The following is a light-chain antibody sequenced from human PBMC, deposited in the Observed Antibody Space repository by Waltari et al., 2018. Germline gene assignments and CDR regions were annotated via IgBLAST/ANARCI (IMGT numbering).Light chain of an antibody. V-gene: IGLV4-69*01. J-gene: IGLJ3*02. CDR2: INSDGSH. CDR1: SGHSSNI. Sequence: QLVLTQSPSASASLGASVKLTCTLDSGHSSNIVAWLQQQPEKGPRYLMKINSDGSHSKGDEIPDPFSGSSSGAERYLTISSVQSEDEADYYCQTGGHGTWVFGGGTKLSVL. CDR3: QTGGHGTWV.